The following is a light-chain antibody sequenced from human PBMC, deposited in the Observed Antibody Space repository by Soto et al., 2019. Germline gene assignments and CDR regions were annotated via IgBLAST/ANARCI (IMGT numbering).Light chain of an antibody. J-gene: IGLJ2*01. Sequence: QSVLTQPASVSGSRGQSITISCTGTNSDIGRYKFVSLFQQHPGKAPKLMIFEGTNRPSGVSNRFSGSKSGNTASLTISGLQAEDEAIYFCSSSTNTNTLVIFGGGTKVTVL. CDR3: SSSTNTNTLVI. CDR1: NSDIGRYKF. V-gene: IGLV2-14*01. CDR2: EGT.